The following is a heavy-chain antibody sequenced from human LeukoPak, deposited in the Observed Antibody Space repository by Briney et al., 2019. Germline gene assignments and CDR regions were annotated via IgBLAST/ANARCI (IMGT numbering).Heavy chain of an antibody. J-gene: IGHJ6*03. Sequence: GGSLRLSCAASGFTFSSYAMSWVRQAPGKGLEWVSGISGSGGSTYYADSVKGRFTISRDNSKNTLYLQVNSLRAEDTAVYYCAKEGSGSYYYMDVWGKGTTVTVSS. V-gene: IGHV3-23*01. D-gene: IGHD1-26*01. CDR3: AKEGSGSYYYMDV. CDR2: ISGSGGST. CDR1: GFTFSSYA.